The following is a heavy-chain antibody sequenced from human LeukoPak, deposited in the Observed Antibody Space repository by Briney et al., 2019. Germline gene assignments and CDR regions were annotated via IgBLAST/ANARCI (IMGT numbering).Heavy chain of an antibody. V-gene: IGHV3-20*04. CDR1: GFSFGDFG. J-gene: IGHJ6*02. CDR3: ARGRYDISTVHRFFYYGMVV. CDR2: ISCNGVGT. D-gene: IGHD3-22*01. Sequence: GGSLRLSCAASGFSFGDFGMSWVRQAPGKGLEWVSGISCNGVGTSYIDSVKGRFTVSRDNAKNTLYLQMNSLRAEDTAVYYCARGRYDISTVHRFFYYGMVVWGQGTPVTVSS.